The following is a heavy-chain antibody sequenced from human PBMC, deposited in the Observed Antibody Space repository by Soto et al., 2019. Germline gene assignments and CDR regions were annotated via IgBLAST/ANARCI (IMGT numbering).Heavy chain of an antibody. CDR3: VKQAHGLDGVAFDY. J-gene: IGHJ4*02. D-gene: IGHD2-15*01. Sequence: PGWSLRLSCSASGFIFSESTIYWVRQVPGKGLEAISAVSTSGRSTYYADSVKDRFTISRDNSKNTLFLQMGSLRPEDTAIYYCVKQAHGLDGVAFDYWGQGTQVTVSS. CDR2: VSTSGRST. V-gene: IGHV3-64D*06. CDR1: GFIFSEST.